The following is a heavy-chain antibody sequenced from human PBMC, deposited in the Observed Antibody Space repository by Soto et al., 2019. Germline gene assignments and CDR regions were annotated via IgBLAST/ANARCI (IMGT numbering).Heavy chain of an antibody. CDR2: ISAAGGGT. V-gene: IGHV3-23*01. Sequence: GGSLRLSCAASGFKFSSYAMSWVRQAPGKGLEWVSLISAAGGGTYYADSVKGRFTISRDNSDNTLYLQVHSLRAEDTAVYYCAKDRRAGGNSAFYFDFWGQRAQVTVSS. J-gene: IGHJ5*01. D-gene: IGHD3-16*01. CDR3: AKDRRAGGNSAFYFDF. CDR1: GFKFSSYA.